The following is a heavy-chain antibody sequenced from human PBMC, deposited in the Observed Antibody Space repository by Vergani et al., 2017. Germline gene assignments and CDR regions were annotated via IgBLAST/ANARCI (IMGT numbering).Heavy chain of an antibody. J-gene: IGHJ5*02. CDR3: AKTHDFSSLYSSYNWFDP. V-gene: IGHV5-51*03. D-gene: IGHD3-3*01. CDR1: GYSITNYW. CDR2: IYAGDSDV. Sequence: EVQLVQSGAEVKKPGESLKISCQGSGYSITNYWIAWVRPRPGKGLEWMGIIYAGDSDVGYSPSFQGQVTMSVDKSLSTAYLQWSSLKASDTATYYFAKTHDFSSLYSSYNWFDPWGQGTQVTVSS.